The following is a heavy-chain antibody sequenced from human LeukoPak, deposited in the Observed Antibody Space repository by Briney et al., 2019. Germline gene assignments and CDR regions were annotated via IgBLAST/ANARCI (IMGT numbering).Heavy chain of an antibody. V-gene: IGHV3-30*02. Sequence: GGSLRLSCTASGFPFSSYGMHWVRQAPGKGLVWVTVIWPDGSIKYYADSVKGRFTISRDNSKNTLYLQMNSLRAEDTAVYYCAKDHGWRVAAAPYYFDYWGQGTLVTVSS. CDR1: GFPFSSYG. J-gene: IGHJ4*02. CDR2: IWPDGSIK. CDR3: AKDHGWRVAAAPYYFDY. D-gene: IGHD6-13*01.